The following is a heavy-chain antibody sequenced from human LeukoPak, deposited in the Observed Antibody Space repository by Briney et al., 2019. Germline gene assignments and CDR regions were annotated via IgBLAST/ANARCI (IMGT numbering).Heavy chain of an antibody. V-gene: IGHV4-38-2*02. Sequence: SETLSLTCTVSGFSIRSGCYWGWIRQPPGKGLEWIGSSYYSGSSYYNPSLKSRVIISVDKSKNKLSLKLTSATAADTAVYCCGRDRIYGSGSDHFDYWGQGTLVTVSS. CDR1: GFSIRSGCY. CDR3: GRDRIYGSGSDHFDY. J-gene: IGHJ4*02. D-gene: IGHD3-10*01. CDR2: SYYSGSS.